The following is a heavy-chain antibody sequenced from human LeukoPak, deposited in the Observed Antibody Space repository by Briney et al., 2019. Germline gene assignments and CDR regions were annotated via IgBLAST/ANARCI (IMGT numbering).Heavy chain of an antibody. J-gene: IGHJ6*02. CDR3: ARDRVETAMGPQFRTYYYYGMDV. V-gene: IGHV3-66*01. Sequence: ETLSLTCTVSGGSISSYYMTWVRQAPGKGLEWVSVIYGGGTTYYADSVKGRFTISRDNSKNTVYLQMNSLRVEDTAVYYCARDRVETAMGPQFRTYYYYGMDVWGQGTTVTVSS. CDR1: GGSISSYY. CDR2: IYGGGTT. D-gene: IGHD5-18*01.